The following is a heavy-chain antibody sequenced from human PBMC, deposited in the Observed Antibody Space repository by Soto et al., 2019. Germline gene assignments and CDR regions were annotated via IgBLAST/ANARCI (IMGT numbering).Heavy chain of an antibody. D-gene: IGHD3-3*01. J-gene: IGHJ2*01. V-gene: IGHV4-4*02. CDR2: IYHSGST. CDR3: ASGIFFFFQAEDGIRDDRSVSAFLLNRSSDL. Sequence: PPGRGLEWIGEIYHSGSTNYNPSLKSRVTISVDKSKNQFSLKLSSVTAADTAVYYCASGIFFFFQAEDGIRDDRSVSAFLLNRSSDL.